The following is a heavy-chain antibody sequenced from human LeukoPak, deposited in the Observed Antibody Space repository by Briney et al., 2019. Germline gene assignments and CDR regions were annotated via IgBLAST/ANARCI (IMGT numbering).Heavy chain of an antibody. D-gene: IGHD3-3*01. CDR3: ARDLRLRFLEWLSPNDAFDI. V-gene: IGHV1-46*03. CDR2: INPSGGST. J-gene: IGHJ3*02. CDR1: GYTFSSYY. Sequence: ASVKVSCKASGYTFSSYYMHWVRQAPGQGLEWMGIINPSGGSTSYAQKFQGRVTMTRDTSTSTVYMELSSLRSEDTAVYYCARDLRLRFLEWLSPNDAFDIWGQGTMVTVSS.